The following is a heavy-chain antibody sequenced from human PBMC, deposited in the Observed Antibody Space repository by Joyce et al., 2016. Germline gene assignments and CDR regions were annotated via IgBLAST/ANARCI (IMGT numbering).Heavy chain of an antibody. Sequence: EVQLVQSGAEVKKPGESLKISCKGSGYNLTNYWVGWVRQLPGRGLEWMRSLYPGDSNTLYSPSFQGQVTFSADKSHGSAYLQWSSLKASDTAIYYCARHETLPSQTAMIPGYFDYWGQGTLVTVSS. D-gene: IGHD5-18*01. CDR2: LYPGDSNT. V-gene: IGHV5-51*01. CDR3: ARHETLPSQTAMIPGYFDY. CDR1: GYNLTNYW. J-gene: IGHJ4*02.